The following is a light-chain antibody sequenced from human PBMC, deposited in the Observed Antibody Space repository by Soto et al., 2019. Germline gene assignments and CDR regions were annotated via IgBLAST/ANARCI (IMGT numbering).Light chain of an antibody. CDR2: DVS. Sequence: ALTQPASVSGSPGQSITISCTGTSSDVGAYDYVSWYQQHPGEVPKLMIFDVSDRPSGVSNRFSGSKSGNTASLTISGLQAEDEADYYCSSFTTSTSYVFGTGTKLTVL. CDR3: SSFTTSTSYV. J-gene: IGLJ1*01. CDR1: SSDVGAYDY. V-gene: IGLV2-14*03.